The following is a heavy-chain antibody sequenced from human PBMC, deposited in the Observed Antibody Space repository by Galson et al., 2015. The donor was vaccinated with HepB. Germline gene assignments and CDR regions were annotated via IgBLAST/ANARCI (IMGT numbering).Heavy chain of an antibody. CDR3: ARDGKGGVEGQWLVSYGFDY. CDR1: GFTFSSYS. V-gene: IGHV3-48*01. J-gene: IGHJ4*02. Sequence: SLRLSCAASGFTFSSYSMNWVRQAPGKGLEWVSYISSSSSTIYYADSVKGRFTISGDNAKNSLYLQMNSLRAEDTAVYYCARDGKGGVEGQWLVSYGFDYWGQGTLVTVSS. CDR2: ISSSSSTI. D-gene: IGHD6-19*01.